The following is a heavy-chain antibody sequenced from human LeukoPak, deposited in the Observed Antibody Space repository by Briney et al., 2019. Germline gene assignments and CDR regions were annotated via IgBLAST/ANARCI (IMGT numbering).Heavy chain of an antibody. V-gene: IGHV4-59*08. J-gene: IGHJ4*02. CDR3: ARHVGYCGGDCYSGGFDY. D-gene: IGHD2-21*02. CDR1: GGSISSYY. Sequence: KTSETLSLTCTVSGGSISSYYWSWIRQPPGKGLEWIGYIYYSGSTNYNPSLKSRVTISVDTSKNQFSLKLSSVTAADTAVYYCARHVGYCGGDCYSGGFDYWGQGTLVTVSS. CDR2: IYYSGST.